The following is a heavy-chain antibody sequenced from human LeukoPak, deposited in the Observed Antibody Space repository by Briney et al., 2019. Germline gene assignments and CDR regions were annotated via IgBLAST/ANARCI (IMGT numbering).Heavy chain of an antibody. J-gene: IGHJ4*02. Sequence: PGGSLRLSCAASGVTFSRYWMNWVRQAPGKGPEWVANMKEDGSEKYYVDSVKGRFTISRDNAKNSLYLQMNSLRAEDTAVYYCASRPPTSRTYYGVFDYWGQGALVTVSS. CDR1: GVTFSRYW. CDR2: MKEDGSEK. CDR3: ASRPPTSRTYYGVFDY. D-gene: IGHD3-10*01. V-gene: IGHV3-7*03.